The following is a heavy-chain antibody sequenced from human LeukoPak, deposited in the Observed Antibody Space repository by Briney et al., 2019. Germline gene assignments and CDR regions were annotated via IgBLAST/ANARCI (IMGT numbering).Heavy chain of an antibody. Sequence: GESLKISCTGSGESFTDYWIGWVRQMPGKGLEWMGIIYPGDSDTRYSPSVHGQVTMAVDKSINTAYLQWSSLKASDTAVYYCARPLLRYFDTHAFDIWGQGTMVTVSS. CDR3: ARPLLRYFDTHAFDI. CDR2: IYPGDSDT. V-gene: IGHV5-51*01. D-gene: IGHD3-9*01. J-gene: IGHJ3*02. CDR1: GESFTDYW.